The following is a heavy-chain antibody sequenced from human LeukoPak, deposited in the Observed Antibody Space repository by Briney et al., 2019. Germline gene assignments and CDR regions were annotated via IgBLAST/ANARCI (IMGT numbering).Heavy chain of an antibody. J-gene: IGHJ4*02. Sequence: GESLRLSCAASGFTFSSYWMSWVRQAPGKGLEWVANIKQDGSEKYYVDSVKGRFTISRDNAKNSLYLQVNSLRAEDTAVYYCAREGITAAADYWGQGTLVTVSS. CDR1: GFTFSSYW. D-gene: IGHD6-13*01. CDR2: IKQDGSEK. V-gene: IGHV3-7*01. CDR3: AREGITAAADY.